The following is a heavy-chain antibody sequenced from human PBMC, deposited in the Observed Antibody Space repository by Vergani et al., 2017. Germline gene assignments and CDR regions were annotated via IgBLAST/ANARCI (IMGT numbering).Heavy chain of an antibody. CDR1: GFSFPGYA. Sequence: VQLLESGGGLVQPGGSLRLSCEASGFSFPGYAMSWVRQAPGKGLEWVAVISYDGSNKYYADSVKGRFTISRDNSKNTLYLQMNSLRAEDTAVYYCAKERGIATVGATGSFDYWGQGTLVTVSS. CDR2: ISYDGSNK. V-gene: IGHV3-30*18. J-gene: IGHJ4*02. CDR3: AKERGIATVGATGSFDY. D-gene: IGHD1-26*01.